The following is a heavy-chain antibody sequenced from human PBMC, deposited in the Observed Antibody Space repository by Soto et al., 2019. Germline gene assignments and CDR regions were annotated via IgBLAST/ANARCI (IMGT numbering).Heavy chain of an antibody. Sequence: QVQLVQSGAEVKKPGASVKVSCKASGYTFIRYDMHWVRQAPREGLEWMGIISPSGGRTTYAQKCQGRVTMSRDTSTSTVYIELSSLRFEDTAVDYGARVGASSSWDYWGQGTLITVSS. CDR1: GYTFIRYD. D-gene: IGHD6-13*01. CDR2: ISPSGGRT. CDR3: ARVGASSSWDY. V-gene: IGHV1-46*01. J-gene: IGHJ4*02.